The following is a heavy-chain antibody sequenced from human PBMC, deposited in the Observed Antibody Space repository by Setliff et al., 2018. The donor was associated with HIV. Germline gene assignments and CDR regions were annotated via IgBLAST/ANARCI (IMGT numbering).Heavy chain of an antibody. V-gene: IGHV4-39*01. CDR1: GGSINSTSYY. CDR2: IYHTGST. Sequence: KPSETLSLTCTVSGGSINSTSYYWGWIRQPPGNGLEWIGSIYHTGSTYYKPSLKSRVTISVDTSKNQFSLRLSSVAAGDTAVYYCASHYSFYYWGQGTLVTVSS. J-gene: IGHJ4*02. D-gene: IGHD4-4*01. CDR3: ASHYSFYY.